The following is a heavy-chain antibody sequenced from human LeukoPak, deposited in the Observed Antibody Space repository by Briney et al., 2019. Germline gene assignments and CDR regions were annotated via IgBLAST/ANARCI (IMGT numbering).Heavy chain of an antibody. V-gene: IGHV1-2*02. J-gene: IGHJ3*02. CDR2: INPNSGGT. Sequence: ASVKVSCKASGYTFTSYGISWVRQAPGQGLEWMGWINPNSGGTNYAQKFQGRVTMTRDTSISTAYMELSRLRSDDTAVYYCANYYYDSIGAFDIWGQGTMVTVSS. CDR3: ANYYYDSIGAFDI. D-gene: IGHD3-22*01. CDR1: GYTFTSYG.